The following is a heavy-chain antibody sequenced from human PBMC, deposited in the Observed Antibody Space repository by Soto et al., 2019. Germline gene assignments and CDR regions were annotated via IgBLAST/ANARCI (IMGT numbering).Heavy chain of an antibody. D-gene: IGHD3-22*01. CDR2: IYYSGTT. Sequence: PSETLSLTCTVSGGSISRGDYYWSWIRQPPGKGLEWIGYIYYSGTTYYNPSLKSRLTISVDTSKNQFSLKLSSVSAADTAVYFCARDLHDTSGFYYDSWGQGALVIVSS. V-gene: IGHV4-30-4*01. J-gene: IGHJ4*02. CDR3: ARDLHDTSGFYYDS. CDR1: GGSISRGDYY.